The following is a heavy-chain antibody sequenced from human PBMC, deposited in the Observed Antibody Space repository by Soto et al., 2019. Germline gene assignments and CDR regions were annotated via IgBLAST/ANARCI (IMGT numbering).Heavy chain of an antibody. CDR1: GFTFNSYG. CDR3: AKVLGPPSPWLGSDGVDV. J-gene: IGHJ6*02. Sequence: QVQLVESGGGVVQPGRSLRLSCAASGFTFNSYGMHWVRQAPGKGLEWVAVISHDGSDKYHADSVKGRFTISRENSNDTVFLQMNSLRAEDPAVYYCAKVLGPPSPWLGSDGVDVWGQGTTVIVSS. CDR2: ISHDGSDK. D-gene: IGHD6-19*01. V-gene: IGHV3-30*18.